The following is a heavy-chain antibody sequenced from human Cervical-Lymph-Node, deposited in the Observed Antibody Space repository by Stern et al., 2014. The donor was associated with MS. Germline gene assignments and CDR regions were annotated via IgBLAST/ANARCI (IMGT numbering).Heavy chain of an antibody. CDR2: MSWDGGIT. J-gene: IGHJ4*02. CDR1: GFSFDDYT. CDR3: VRDFSEHYESSGPFDF. Sequence: EVQLVQSGGTVVRSGGSLRLSCAASGFSFDDYTMHWVRQAPGQGLEWVSLMSWDGGITGYADSVMGRFTISRDNSKNSLYLHMNSLRPEDTALYYCVRDFSEHYESSGPFDFWGQGTRVTVSS. D-gene: IGHD3-22*01. V-gene: IGHV3-43*01.